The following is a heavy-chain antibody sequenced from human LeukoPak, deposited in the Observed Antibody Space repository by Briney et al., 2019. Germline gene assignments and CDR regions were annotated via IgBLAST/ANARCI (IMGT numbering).Heavy chain of an antibody. CDR2: ISSSDSTI. V-gene: IGHV3-11*04. D-gene: IGHD3-22*01. CDR3: ARDPNYYDSSADAFDI. CDR1: GFTFSDYY. Sequence: GGSLRLSCAASGFTFSDYYMSWIRQAPGKGLEWVSYISSSDSTIYYADSVKGRFTISRDNAKNTLYLQMNSLRAEDTAVYYCARDPNYYDSSADAFDIWGQGTMATVSS. J-gene: IGHJ3*02.